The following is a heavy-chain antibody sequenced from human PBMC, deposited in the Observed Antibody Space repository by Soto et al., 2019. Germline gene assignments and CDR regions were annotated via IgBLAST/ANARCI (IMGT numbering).Heavy chain of an antibody. J-gene: IGHJ4*02. V-gene: IGHV3-23*01. CDR2: ISGSGGGT. CDR1: GFTFSSYA. CDR3: ARGSDH. Sequence: GGSLRLSCAASGFTFSSYAMSWVRQAPGKGPEWVSTISGSGGGTYYADSMKGRFTISRDNSKNTLYLQMYSLRVEDTAVYYCARGSDHWGQGTLVTVSS.